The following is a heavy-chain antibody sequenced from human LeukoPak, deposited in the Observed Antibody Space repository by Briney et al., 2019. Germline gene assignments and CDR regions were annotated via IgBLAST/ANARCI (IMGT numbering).Heavy chain of an antibody. CDR2: IKPDGSQK. CDR3: AREDMWAFDM. Sequence: GGSLTLSCAPSGLIFSHYWMRWVRQAAGRGLEWVANIKPDGSQKDYVDCVKGRFTISRDNAKNSLYLQMDSLRAEDTAMYYCAREDMWAFDMWGQGTMVTVSS. D-gene: IGHD2-15*01. CDR1: GLIFSHYW. J-gene: IGHJ3*02. V-gene: IGHV3-7*01.